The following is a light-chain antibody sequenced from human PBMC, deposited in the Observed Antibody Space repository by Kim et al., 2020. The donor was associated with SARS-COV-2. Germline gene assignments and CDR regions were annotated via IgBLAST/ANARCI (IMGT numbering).Light chain of an antibody. CDR1: QNVDSAS. Sequence: SPGQRATLSCRASQNVDSASLAWYQQKPGQAPSLLIYATSTRATGIPDRFSGSGSGTDFTLTINRQETEDYAVYYCQQYGGSPLYSFGQGTKLEIK. CDR3: QQYGGSPLYS. CDR2: ATS. V-gene: IGKV3-20*01. J-gene: IGKJ2*03.